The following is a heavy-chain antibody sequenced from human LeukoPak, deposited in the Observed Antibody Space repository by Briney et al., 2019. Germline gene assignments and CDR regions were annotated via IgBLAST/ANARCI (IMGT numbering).Heavy chain of an antibody. V-gene: IGHV4-39*01. CDR3: ARQTLLWFGELLSPPDY. CDR2: IYHSGST. D-gene: IGHD3-10*01. J-gene: IGHJ4*02. CDR1: GGSISSSSYY. Sequence: SETLSLTCTVSGGSISSSSYYWGWIRQPPGKGLEWMGSIYHSGSTYYNPSLKSRVTISVDTSKNQFSLKLSSVTAADTAVYYCARQTLLWFGELLSPPDYWGQGTLVTVSS.